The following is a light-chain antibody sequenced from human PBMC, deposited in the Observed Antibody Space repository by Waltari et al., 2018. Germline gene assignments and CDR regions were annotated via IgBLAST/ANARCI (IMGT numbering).Light chain of an antibody. Sequence: DIVMTQSPDSLAVSLGERATINCKSTQSVLYSSNNKTYLAWYQQKPGPPPQLIIYRASTRASVVADRFSGSGSGTDFTLTISSLQAEDVAVYYCQQYYSTPPITFGQGTRLEI. V-gene: IGKV4-1*01. CDR1: QSVLYSSNNKTY. CDR3: QQYYSTPPIT. CDR2: RAS. J-gene: IGKJ5*01.